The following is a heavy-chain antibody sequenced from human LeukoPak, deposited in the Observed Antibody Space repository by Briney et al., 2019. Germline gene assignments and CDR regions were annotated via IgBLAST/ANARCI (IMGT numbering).Heavy chain of an antibody. CDR1: GFTFSSYG. CDR3: TRTGLGYSLGNGLDA. V-gene: IGHV3-30*03. J-gene: IGHJ5*02. D-gene: IGHD5-18*01. Sequence: PGRSLRLSCAASGFTFSSYGMHWVRQAPGKGLEWVAVISYDGSNKYYADSVKGRFTISRDNPKNTVYLQMNTLRAEDSGLYYCTRTGLGYSLGNGLDAWGQGTQVTVSS. CDR2: ISYDGSNK.